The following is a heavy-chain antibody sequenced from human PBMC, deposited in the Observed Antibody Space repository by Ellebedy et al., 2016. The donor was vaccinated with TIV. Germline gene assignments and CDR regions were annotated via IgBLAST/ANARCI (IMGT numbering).Heavy chain of an antibody. D-gene: IGHD2-15*01. V-gene: IGHV3-30*03. CDR2: ISYDGSNK. CDR1: GFTFSSYG. CDR3: ARDRGSGGSCPQTPSGCYYYGMDV. Sequence: GESLKISXAASGFTFSSYGMHWVRQAPGKGLEWVAFISYDGSNKYYADSVKGRFTISRDNSKNTLYLQMNSLRAEDTAVYYCARDRGSGGSCPQTPSGCYYYGMDVWGQGTTVTVSS. J-gene: IGHJ6*02.